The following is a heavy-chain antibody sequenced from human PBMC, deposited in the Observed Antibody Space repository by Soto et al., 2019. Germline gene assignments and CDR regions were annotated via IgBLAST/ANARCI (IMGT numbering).Heavy chain of an antibody. CDR3: ARESEDLTSNFDY. CDR2: ISSTTNYT. J-gene: IGHJ4*02. V-gene: IGHV3-21*06. Sequence: EVQLVESGGGVVKPGGSLRLSCAASGFTFTRYSMNWVRQAPGKGLEWVSSISSTTNYTYYGDSMKGRFTISRDNAKNSLYLEMNSLRAEDTAVYYCARESEDLTSNFDYWGQGTLVTVSS. CDR1: GFTFTRYS.